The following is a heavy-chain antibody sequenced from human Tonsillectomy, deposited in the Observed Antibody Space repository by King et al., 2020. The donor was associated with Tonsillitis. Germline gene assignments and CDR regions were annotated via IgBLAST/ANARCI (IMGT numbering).Heavy chain of an antibody. J-gene: IGHJ4*02. CDR2: ISFDGNKE. D-gene: IGHD1-26*01. Sequence: VQLVESGGGVVQPGRSLRLSCAASGFIFSGYAMHWVRQTPGKGLEWVAAISFDGNKEYYGDSVRGRFTISRDNSENTLDLQMNSLTAEDTAVYYCARDNYAYSGSFHGYWGQGTLVTVSS. V-gene: IGHV3-30*01. CDR3: ARDNYAYSGSFHGY. CDR1: GFIFSGYA.